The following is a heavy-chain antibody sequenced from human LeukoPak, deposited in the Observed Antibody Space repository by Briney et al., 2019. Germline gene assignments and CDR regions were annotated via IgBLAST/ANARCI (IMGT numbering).Heavy chain of an antibody. D-gene: IGHD7-27*01. J-gene: IGHJ3*02. V-gene: IGHV3-30*03. Sequence: LPGGSLRLSCAASGFTFSSYGMHWVRQAPGKGLEWVAVISYDGSNKYYADSVKGRFTISRDNSKNTLYLQLNSLRAEDKAVYYCATSWGGTGNDAFDIWGQGTMVTVSS. CDR2: ISYDGSNK. CDR3: ATSWGGTGNDAFDI. CDR1: GFTFSSYG.